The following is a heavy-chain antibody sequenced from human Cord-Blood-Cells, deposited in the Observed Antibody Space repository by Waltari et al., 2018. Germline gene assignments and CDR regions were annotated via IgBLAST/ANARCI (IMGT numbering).Heavy chain of an antibody. CDR1: GGSISRGSYY. V-gene: IGHV4-61*09. J-gene: IGHJ6*02. D-gene: IGHD6-13*01. CDR2: IYTSGST. Sequence: QVQLQESGPGLVKPSQTLSLTCTVSGGSISRGSYYGSWNRQPAGKGLEWMGYIYTSGSTNYNPSLKSRVTISVDTSKTQFSLKLSSVTAADTAVYYCARRIAAAGTIYYYGMDVWGQGTTVTVSS. CDR3: ARRIAAAGTIYYYGMDV.